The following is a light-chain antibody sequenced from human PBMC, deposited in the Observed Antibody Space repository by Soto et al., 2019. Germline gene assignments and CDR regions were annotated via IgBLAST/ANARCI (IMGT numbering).Light chain of an antibody. Sequence: DIQMTQSPSTLSASVGDRVTITCRASQSVNNWLAWYQQKPGKAPKLLIFDASTLEGGVPARFSGSGSGTEFTLTISSLQPDDFSTYYCQQYNSYSSVTFGGWTKVEIK. CDR1: QSVNNW. CDR2: DAS. CDR3: QQYNSYSSVT. J-gene: IGKJ4*01. V-gene: IGKV1-5*01.